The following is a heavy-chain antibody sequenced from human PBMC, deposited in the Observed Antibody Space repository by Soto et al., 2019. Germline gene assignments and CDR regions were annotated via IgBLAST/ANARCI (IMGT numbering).Heavy chain of an antibody. V-gene: IGHV3-74*01. CDR2: IKTDGSST. J-gene: IGHJ4*02. Sequence: EVQLVESGGGLVQPGGSLRLSCAASGFSFSSYWMHWVRQAPGKGLVWVSRIKTDGSSTDYADSVMGRFTISRDNAKNTLYLQMNMLRAEDTAVYYCAKREGNTYGLFHWGQGTLVTVSS. CDR1: GFSFSSYW. D-gene: IGHD5-18*01. CDR3: AKREGNTYGLFH.